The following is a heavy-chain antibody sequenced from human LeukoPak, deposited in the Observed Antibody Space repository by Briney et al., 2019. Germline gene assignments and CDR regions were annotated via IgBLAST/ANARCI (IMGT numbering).Heavy chain of an antibody. CDR2: IIPIFGTA. J-gene: IGHJ4*02. Sequence: ASVKVSCKASGYTFTTYPISWVRQAPGQGLEWMGGIIPIFGTANYAQKFQGRVTITTDESTSTAYMELSSLRSEDTAVYYCARAPHCSSTSCYIDYWGQGTLVTVSS. D-gene: IGHD2-2*02. V-gene: IGHV1-69*05. CDR3: ARAPHCSSTSCYIDY. CDR1: GYTFTTYP.